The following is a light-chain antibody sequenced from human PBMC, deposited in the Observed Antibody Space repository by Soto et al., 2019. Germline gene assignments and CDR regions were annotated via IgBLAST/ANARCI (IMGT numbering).Light chain of an antibody. CDR2: EVN. CDR1: SSDVGGYNY. J-gene: IGLJ1*01. Sequence: QSALTQPASVSGSPGQSITISCTGTSSDVGGYNYVSWSQQHPGKAPKLIIYEVNNRPSGVSNRFSGSKSGNTASLTISGLQAEDEADYYCSSYTITDTYVFGSGTKVT. CDR3: SSYTITDTYV. V-gene: IGLV2-14*01.